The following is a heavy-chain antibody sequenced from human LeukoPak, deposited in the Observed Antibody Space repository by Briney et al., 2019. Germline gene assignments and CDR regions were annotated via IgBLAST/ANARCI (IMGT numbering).Heavy chain of an antibody. CDR3: ARGGLRNPFVVTPTGYYFDN. D-gene: IGHD5-12*01. V-gene: IGHV4-59*01. Sequence: SETLSLTCTVSGGSISNYYWSWIRQPPGEGLEWIGYTYYSGRTNYNPSLQSRVTISLDTSKNQFSLRLSSVTAADTAVYFCARGGLRNPFVVTPTGYYFDNWGQGALVTVSS. CDR2: TYYSGRT. CDR1: GGSISNYY. J-gene: IGHJ4*02.